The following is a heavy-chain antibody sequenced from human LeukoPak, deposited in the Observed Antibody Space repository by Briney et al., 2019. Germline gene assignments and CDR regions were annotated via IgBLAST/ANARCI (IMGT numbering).Heavy chain of an antibody. Sequence: PGGSLRLSCAASGFTFSSYSMNWVRQAPGKGLEWVSSISSSSSYIYYADSVKGRFTISRDNAKNSLYLRMNSLRAEDTAVYYCARDVERYSWAAFDIWGQGTMVTVSS. V-gene: IGHV3-21*01. D-gene: IGHD3-9*01. CDR2: ISSSSSYI. CDR1: GFTFSSYS. J-gene: IGHJ3*02. CDR3: ARDVERYSWAAFDI.